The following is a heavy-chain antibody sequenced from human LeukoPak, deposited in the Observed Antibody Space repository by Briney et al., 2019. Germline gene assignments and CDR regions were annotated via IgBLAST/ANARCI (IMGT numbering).Heavy chain of an antibody. CDR1: GFTFSSYA. J-gene: IGHJ4*02. D-gene: IGHD3-22*01. CDR2: ISYDGSNK. V-gene: IGHV3-30-3*01. Sequence: GGSLRLSCAASGFTFSSYAMHWVRQAPGKWLEWVAVISYDGSNKYYADSVKGRFTISRDNSKNTLYLQMNSLRAEDTAVYYCARDSSYDSSGSDYWGQGTLVTVSS. CDR3: ARDSSYDSSGSDY.